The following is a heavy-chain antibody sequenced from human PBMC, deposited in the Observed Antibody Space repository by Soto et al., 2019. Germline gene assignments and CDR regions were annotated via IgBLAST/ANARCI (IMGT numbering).Heavy chain of an antibody. D-gene: IGHD6-13*01. J-gene: IGHJ6*02. CDR1: GGSISVYY. Sequence: PSETLSLTCNVSGGSISVYYWRWIRHPPGKGLEYIGYIYYRGSTNYNPSLESRVTMSVDTSRNQFSLKVNSVTAADTAVYYCARQQLLPFYYALDVWGQGTTVTVSS. CDR2: IYYRGST. V-gene: IGHV4-59*01. CDR3: ARQQLLPFYYALDV.